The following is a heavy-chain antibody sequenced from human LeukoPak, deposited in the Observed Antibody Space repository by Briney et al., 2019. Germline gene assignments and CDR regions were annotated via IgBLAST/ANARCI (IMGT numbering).Heavy chain of an antibody. CDR2: IYYSGST. V-gene: IGHV4-59*08. Sequence: SETLSLTCTVSGGPISSYYWSWIRQPPGKGLEWIGYIYYSGSTNYNPPLKSRVTISVDTSKNQFSRKLSSVTAADTAVYYCARIGGNSFDYWGQGTLVTVSS. CDR3: ARIGGNSFDY. J-gene: IGHJ4*02. D-gene: IGHD4-23*01. CDR1: GGPISSYY.